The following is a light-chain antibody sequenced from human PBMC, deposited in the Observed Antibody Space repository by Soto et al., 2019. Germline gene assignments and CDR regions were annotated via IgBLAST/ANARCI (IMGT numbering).Light chain of an antibody. Sequence: DIQMTQSPSSLSASVRDRVTITCRASQSISSSLNWYQQKPGKAPKLLIYAASSLQSGVPSRFSGSGSGTDFTPTISSLQPEDFATYYCQQSYSTPRTFGQGTKVEIK. J-gene: IGKJ1*01. CDR3: QQSYSTPRT. V-gene: IGKV1-39*01. CDR2: AAS. CDR1: QSISSS.